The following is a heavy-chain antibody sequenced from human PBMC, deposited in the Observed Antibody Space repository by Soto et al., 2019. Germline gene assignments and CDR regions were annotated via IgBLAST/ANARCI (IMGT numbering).Heavy chain of an antibody. D-gene: IGHD6-19*01. Sequence: PGGSLRLSCAASGLIFSDYHMDWVRQAPGKGVEWVGRIRREANSYTTEYAASVKGRFTISRDDSKNSLYLQMNSLKSEDTAVYYCAMLGGWSGGSSGMDVWGQGTTVTVSS. V-gene: IGHV3-72*01. CDR3: AMLGGWSGGSSGMDV. CDR2: IRREANSYTT. CDR1: GLIFSDYH. J-gene: IGHJ6*02.